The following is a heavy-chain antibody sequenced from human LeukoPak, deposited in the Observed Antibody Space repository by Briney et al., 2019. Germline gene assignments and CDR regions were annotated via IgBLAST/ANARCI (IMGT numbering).Heavy chain of an antibody. CDR1: GFTVSSNY. CDR2: IYSGGST. V-gene: IGHV3-53*01. Sequence: PGGSLRLSCAASGFTVSSNYMSWVRQAPGKGLGWVAVIYSGGSTYYADSVKGRFTVSRDNSKNTLYLQMNSLRAEDTAVYYFARLRFPYGMDVWGQGTTVTVPS. D-gene: IGHD4-17*01. J-gene: IGHJ6*02. CDR3: ARLRFPYGMDV.